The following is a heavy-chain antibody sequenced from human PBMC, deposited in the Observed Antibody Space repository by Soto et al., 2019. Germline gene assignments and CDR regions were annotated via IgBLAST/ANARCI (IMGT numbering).Heavy chain of an antibody. J-gene: IGHJ4*02. V-gene: IGHV3-30-3*01. CDR1: GFTFSSYA. Sequence: GGSPRLSCAASGFTFSSYAMHWVRQAPGKGLEWVAVISYDGSNKYYADSVKGRFTISRDNSKNTLYLQMNSLRAEDTAVYYCARDMAMYYYDSSGQFDYWGQGTLVTVSS. CDR3: ARDMAMYYYDSSGQFDY. D-gene: IGHD3-22*01. CDR2: ISYDGSNK.